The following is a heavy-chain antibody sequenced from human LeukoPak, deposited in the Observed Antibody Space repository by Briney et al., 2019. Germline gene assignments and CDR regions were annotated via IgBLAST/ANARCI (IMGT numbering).Heavy chain of an antibody. CDR2: IIPIFGTA. Sequence: SVKVSCKASGGTFSSYAISWVRQAPGQGLEWMGGIIPIFGTANYAQKFQGRVTITADKSTSTAYMELSSLRSEDTAVYYCARGGSIQLWLRDYYYYYYMDVWGKGTTVTVS. J-gene: IGHJ6*03. D-gene: IGHD5-18*01. CDR1: GGTFSSYA. V-gene: IGHV1-69*06. CDR3: ARGGSIQLWLRDYYYYYYMDV.